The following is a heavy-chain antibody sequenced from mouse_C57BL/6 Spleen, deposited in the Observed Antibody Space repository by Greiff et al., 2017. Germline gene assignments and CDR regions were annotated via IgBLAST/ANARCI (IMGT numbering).Heavy chain of an antibody. Sequence: VQLQQPGAELVKPGASVKLSCKASGYTFTSYWMHWVKQRPGQGLEWIGMIHPNSGSTNYNEKFKSKATLTVDKSSSTAYMQVSSLTFEESAVYYWARGEVTTVVADYAMDYWGQGTSVTVAS. CDR2: IHPNSGST. CDR1: GYTFTSYW. V-gene: IGHV1-64*01. D-gene: IGHD1-1*01. J-gene: IGHJ4*01. CDR3: ARGEVTTVVADYAMDY.